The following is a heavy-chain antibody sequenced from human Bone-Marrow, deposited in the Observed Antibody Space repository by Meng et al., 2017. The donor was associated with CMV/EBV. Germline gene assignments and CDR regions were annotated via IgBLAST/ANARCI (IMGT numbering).Heavy chain of an antibody. CDR3: ARCPVDGGTGYYNYYGMDV. D-gene: IGHD4-23*01. CDR2: MNPNSGNT. J-gene: IGHJ6*02. V-gene: IGHV1-8*01. Sequence: ASVKVSCKASGYTFTSYDINWVRQATGQGLEWMGWMNPNSGNTGYAQKLQGRVTMTRNTSISTAYMELSSLRSEDTAVYYCARCPVDGGTGYYNYYGMDVWGQGTTVTVSS. CDR1: GYTFTSYD.